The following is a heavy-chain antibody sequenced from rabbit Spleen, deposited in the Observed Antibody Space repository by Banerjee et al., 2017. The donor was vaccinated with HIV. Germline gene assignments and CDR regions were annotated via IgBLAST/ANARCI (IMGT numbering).Heavy chain of an antibody. J-gene: IGHJ4*01. CDR3: ARNFDL. Sequence: QSLEESGGGLVKPGGSLTLTCTASGFSFGSNDYMCWVRQAPGRGLEWIACIYSGNSGYTYYATWATGRFTCSKTSSTTVTLQMTSLTAADTATYFCARNFDLWGPGTLVTVS. V-gene: IGHV1S40*01. CDR2: IYSGNSGYT. CDR1: GFSFGSNDY.